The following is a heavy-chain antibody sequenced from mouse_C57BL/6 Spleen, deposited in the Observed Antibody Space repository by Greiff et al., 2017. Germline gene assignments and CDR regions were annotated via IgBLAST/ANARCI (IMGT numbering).Heavy chain of an antibody. CDR2: IDPEDGDT. J-gene: IGHJ2*01. CDR1: GFNIKDYY. CDR3: TTEGMGPYFDY. D-gene: IGHD2-3*01. Sequence: DVKLQESGAELVRPGASVKLSCTASGFNIKDYYMHWVKQRPEQGLEWIGRIDPEDGDTEYAPKFQGKATMTADTSSNTAYLQLSSLTSEDTAVYYCTTEGMGPYFDYWGQGTTLTVSS. V-gene: IGHV14-1*01.